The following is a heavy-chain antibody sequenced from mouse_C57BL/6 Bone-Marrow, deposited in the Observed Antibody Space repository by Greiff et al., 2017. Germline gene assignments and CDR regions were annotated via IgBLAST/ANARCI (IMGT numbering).Heavy chain of an antibody. CDR1: GYTFTEYT. CDR3: ARHEDGYDEKPGFAY. V-gene: IGHV1-62-2*01. Sequence: QVQLKESGAELVKPGASVKLSCKASGYTFTEYTIHWVKQRSGQGLEWIGWFYPGSGSIKYNEKFKDKATLTADKSSSTVYMELSRLTSEESAVYFCARHEDGYDEKPGFAYWGQGTLVTVSA. J-gene: IGHJ3*01. CDR2: FYPGSGSI. D-gene: IGHD2-2*01.